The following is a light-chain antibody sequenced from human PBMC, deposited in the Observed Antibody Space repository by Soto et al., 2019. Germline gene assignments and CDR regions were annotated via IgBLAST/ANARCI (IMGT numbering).Light chain of an antibody. V-gene: IGKV3-20*01. J-gene: IGKJ1*01. CDR3: QQYGSSQT. CDR2: SAS. Sequence: EIVLTQSPGTLSLSPGERATLSCRASQSVSSSYLAWYQQKPGQAPRLLIYSASSRATGIPDRFSGSGSGTDFTLTISRLEPEDFAAYYCQQYGSSQTFGQGTKV. CDR1: QSVSSSY.